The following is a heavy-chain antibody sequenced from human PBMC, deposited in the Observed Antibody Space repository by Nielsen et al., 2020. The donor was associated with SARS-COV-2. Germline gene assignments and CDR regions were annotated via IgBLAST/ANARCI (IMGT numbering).Heavy chain of an antibody. V-gene: IGHV3-7*01. J-gene: IGHJ3*01. CDR3: ARDWSRAFDV. CDR2: IKPDGSEK. CDR1: GFTFSSLW. Sequence: GGSLRLSCAASGFTFSSLWMGWVRQVPGKGLEWVTDIKPDGSEKFYVDSVKGRFTISRDNAKNSMSLQMNSLRVEDTAVYYCARDWSRAFDVWGQGTMVTVSS.